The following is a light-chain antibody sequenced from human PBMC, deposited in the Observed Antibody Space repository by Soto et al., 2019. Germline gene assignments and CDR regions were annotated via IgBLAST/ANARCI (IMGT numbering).Light chain of an antibody. CDR3: QQYGSSPQT. CDR2: EAS. J-gene: IGKJ1*01. Sequence: EIVLTQSPATLSLSPGERATLSCRASQSVSSYLAWYQQKPGQAPRLLMYEASNRATGIPDRFSGSGSGTDFTLTISRLEPEDFAVYYCQQYGSSPQTFGQGTKVDI. V-gene: IGKV3-20*01. CDR1: QSVSSY.